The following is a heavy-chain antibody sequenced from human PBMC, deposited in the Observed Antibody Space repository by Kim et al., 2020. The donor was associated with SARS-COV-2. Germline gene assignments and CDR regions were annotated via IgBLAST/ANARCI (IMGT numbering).Heavy chain of an antibody. Sequence: GGSLRLSCVASGFILDTYGVTWVRQVPGKGLEWVAGISDDGGSTSYAESVGGRFTISRDNSRNTVYLQMNSLRAEDTATYSCARTVW. CDR2: ISDDGGST. CDR3: ARTV. V-gene: IGHV3-23*01. J-gene: IGHJ3*01. CDR1: GFILDTYG.